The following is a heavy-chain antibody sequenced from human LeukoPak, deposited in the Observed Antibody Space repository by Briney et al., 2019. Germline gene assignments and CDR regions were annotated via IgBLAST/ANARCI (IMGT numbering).Heavy chain of an antibody. Sequence: ASVKVSCKASGYTFTSYYMHWVRQAPGQGLEWMGIINPSGGSTSYAQKFQGRVTITRDTSTSTVYMELSSLRSEDTAVYYCARDGTYYYGSGSYYGYWGQGTLVTVSS. CDR3: ARDGTYYYGSGSYYGY. CDR1: GYTFTSYY. CDR2: INPSGGST. D-gene: IGHD3-10*01. V-gene: IGHV1-46*01. J-gene: IGHJ4*02.